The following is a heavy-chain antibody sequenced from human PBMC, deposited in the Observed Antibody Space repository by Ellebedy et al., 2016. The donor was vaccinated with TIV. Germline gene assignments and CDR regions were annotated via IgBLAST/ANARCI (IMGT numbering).Heavy chain of an antibody. V-gene: IGHV3-9*01. CDR2: IMWNSGNI. CDR1: GFTFDDFA. J-gene: IGHJ2*01. Sequence: GGSLRLSXAASGFTFDDFAMHWVRQVPGKGLEWVAGIMWNSGNIDYAESVKGRFIISRENAKSALYLQMNSLRAGDTAVYYCVRETQDVGGAGGDWYFDLWGRGTLVTVSS. D-gene: IGHD1-26*01. CDR3: VRETQDVGGAGGDWYFDL.